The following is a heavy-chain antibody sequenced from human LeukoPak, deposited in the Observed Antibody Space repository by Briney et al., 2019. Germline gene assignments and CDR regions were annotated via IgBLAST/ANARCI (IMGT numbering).Heavy chain of an antibody. CDR1: GYTFTSYA. D-gene: IGHD1-26*01. CDR3: ASLRVWELLGSDAFDI. CDR2: INTNTGNP. V-gene: IGHV7-4-1*02. J-gene: IGHJ3*02. Sequence: ASVKVSCKASGYTFTSYAMNWVRQAPGQGLEWMGWINTNTGNPTYAQGFTGRFVFSLDTSVSTAYLQISSLKAEDTAVYYCASLRVWELLGSDAFDIWGQGTMVTVSS.